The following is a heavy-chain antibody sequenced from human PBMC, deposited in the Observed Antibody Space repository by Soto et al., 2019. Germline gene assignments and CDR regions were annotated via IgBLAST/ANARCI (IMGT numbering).Heavy chain of an antibody. J-gene: IGHJ3*02. Sequence: EVQLLESGGGLVQPGGSLRLSCAASGFTFSSYAMRWVRQAPEKGLEWVSAISGSGGSTYDADSVKGRFTISRDNSKNTLYLQMNSLRAEDTAVYYCAKDMRAYCGGDCYNDAFDIWGQGTMVTVSS. CDR3: AKDMRAYCGGDCYNDAFDI. CDR1: GFTFSSYA. D-gene: IGHD2-21*02. CDR2: ISGSGGST. V-gene: IGHV3-23*01.